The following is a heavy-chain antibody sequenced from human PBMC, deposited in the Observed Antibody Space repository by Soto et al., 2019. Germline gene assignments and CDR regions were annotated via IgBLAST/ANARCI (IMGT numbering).Heavy chain of an antibody. J-gene: IGHJ6*02. V-gene: IGHV3-7*03. Sequence: EVQLVESGGGLVQPGGSLRLSCAASGFTFSSYWMSWVRQAPGKGLEWVANIKQDGSEKYYVDSVKGRFTISRDNAKNSLYLQMNSLRAEDTAVYYCARVGDDFWSRYMSYYYYGMDVWGQWTTVTVSS. CDR3: ARVGDDFWSRYMSYYYYGMDV. CDR1: GFTFSSYW. D-gene: IGHD3-3*01. CDR2: IKQDGSEK.